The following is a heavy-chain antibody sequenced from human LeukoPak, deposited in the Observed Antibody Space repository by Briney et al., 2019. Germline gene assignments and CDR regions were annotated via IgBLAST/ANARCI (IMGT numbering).Heavy chain of an antibody. V-gene: IGHV3-21*01. D-gene: IGHD2-2*01. CDR2: ISSSSSYI. CDR3: ARDHQPLAVVVAFDI. J-gene: IGHJ3*02. Sequence: PGGSLRLSCAASGFTFSSYSMNWVRQAPGKGLEWVSSISSSSSYIYYADSVKGRFTISRDNAKNSLYLQMNSLRAEDTAVYYCARDHQPLAVVVAFDIWGQGTMVTVSS. CDR1: GFTFSSYS.